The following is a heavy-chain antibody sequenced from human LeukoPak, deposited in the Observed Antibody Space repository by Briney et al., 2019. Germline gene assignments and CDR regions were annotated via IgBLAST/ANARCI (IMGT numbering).Heavy chain of an antibody. CDR2: INPSGGST. CDR3: ARDLYDSSGYYYGSFGY. D-gene: IGHD3-22*01. CDR1: GYTFTSYY. J-gene: IGHJ4*02. V-gene: IGHV1-46*01. Sequence: ASVKVSCKASGYTFTSYYMHWVRQAPGQGLEWMGIINPSGGSTSYAQKFQGRVTMTRGTSTSTVYMELSSLRSEDTAVYYCARDLYDSSGYYYGSFGYWGQGTLVTVSS.